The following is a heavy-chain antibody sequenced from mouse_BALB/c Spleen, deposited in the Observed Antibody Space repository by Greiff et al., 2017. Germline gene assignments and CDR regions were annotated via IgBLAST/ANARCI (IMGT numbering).Heavy chain of an antibody. CDR2: ISSGSSTI. CDR3: ARLLSYAMDY. V-gene: IGHV5-17*02. Sequence: EVQLVESGGGLVQPGGSRKLSCAASGFTFSSFCMHWVRQAPEKGLEWVAYISSGSSTIYYADTVKGRFTITRDKPKNTLFLQMTSLRSEDTAMYYCARLLSYAMDYWGQGTSVTVSS. J-gene: IGHJ4*01. D-gene: IGHD2-1*01. CDR1: GFTFSSFC.